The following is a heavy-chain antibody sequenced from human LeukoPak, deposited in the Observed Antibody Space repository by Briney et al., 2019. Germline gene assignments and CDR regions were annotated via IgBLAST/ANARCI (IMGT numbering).Heavy chain of an antibody. CDR2: IKPAGSDT. CDR1: GFSFNSYW. J-gene: IGHJ4*02. D-gene: IGHD3-10*01. V-gene: IGHV3-7*01. CDR3: ARFGYVAGLAL. Sequence: GGSLRLSCAASGFSFNSYWMTWVRQAPGRGLEWVANIKPAGSDTYYVDPVKGRFTISRDNAKNLVYLQMSSLRAEDTAVYSCARFGYVAGLALWGQGTLVTVSS.